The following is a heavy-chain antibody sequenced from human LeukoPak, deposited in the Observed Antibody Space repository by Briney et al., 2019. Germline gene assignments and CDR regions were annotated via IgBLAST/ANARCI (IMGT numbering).Heavy chain of an antibody. CDR3: ARGHDYYSEYFQH. J-gene: IGHJ1*01. Sequence: NPSETLPLTCTVSGASIDFESYYWSWVRQSAGKGLEWIGRIDHGGVTNYNPSLQSRVTISLDTSQKQFSLKLNSVTAADTAVYYCARGHDYYSEYFQHWGQGTLVSVSS. CDR2: IDHGGVT. D-gene: IGHD1-26*01. V-gene: IGHV4-61*02. CDR1: GASIDFESYY.